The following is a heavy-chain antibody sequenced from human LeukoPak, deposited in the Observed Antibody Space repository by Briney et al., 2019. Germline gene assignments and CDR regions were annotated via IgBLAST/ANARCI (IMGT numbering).Heavy chain of an antibody. V-gene: IGHV4-34*01. CDR1: GGSFSGYY. Sequence: PSETLSLTCAVYGGSFSGYYWSWIRQPPGKGLEWIGEINHSGSTNYNPSLKSRVTISVDTSKNQFSLKLSSVTAADTAVYYCARGGYYGSGSYSAFDIWGQGTMVTVSS. CDR3: ARGGYYGSGSYSAFDI. D-gene: IGHD3-10*01. CDR2: INHSGST. J-gene: IGHJ3*02.